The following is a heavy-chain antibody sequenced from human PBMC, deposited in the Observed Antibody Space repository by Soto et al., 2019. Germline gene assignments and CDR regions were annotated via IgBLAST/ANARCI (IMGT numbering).Heavy chain of an antibody. CDR3: ARGQWGPEEHPDNY. Sequence: QVQLVESAGGVVQPGRSLRLSCAASGFTFSSYAMHWVRQAPGKGLEWVAVISYDGSNKYYADSVKGRFTISRDNSKNTLYLQMNSLRAEDTAVYYCARGQWGPEEHPDNYLGQGTLVTVSS. J-gene: IGHJ4*02. CDR2: ISYDGSNK. CDR1: GFTFSSYA. D-gene: IGHD2-8*01. V-gene: IGHV3-30-3*01.